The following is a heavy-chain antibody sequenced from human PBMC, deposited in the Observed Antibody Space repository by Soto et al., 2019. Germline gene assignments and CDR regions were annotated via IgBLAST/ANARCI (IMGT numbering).Heavy chain of an antibody. CDR3: ASSGYSYGYEALDY. CDR1: GYTFTSYG. CDR2: ISAYNGNT. J-gene: IGHJ4*02. Sequence: SVKLSCKASGYTFTSYGISWVRQAPGQGLEWMGWISAYNGNTNYAQKLQGRVTMTTDTSTSTAYMELRSLRSDDTAVYFCASSGYSYGYEALDYCGERTLVTVSS. D-gene: IGHD5-18*01. V-gene: IGHV1-18*01.